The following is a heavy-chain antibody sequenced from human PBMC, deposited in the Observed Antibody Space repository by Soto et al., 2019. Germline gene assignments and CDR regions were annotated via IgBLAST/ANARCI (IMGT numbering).Heavy chain of an antibody. D-gene: IGHD1-20*01. CDR1: GVTFSTYA. Sequence: GGSLRLSCAASGVTFSTYAVSWVRQAPGKGLEWVSAISGSGGSTYYADSERGRFTISRDNSKNTLYLQMNSLRAEDTAVYYCAKGPRLYNWNDAFDIWGQGTMVTVSS. CDR3: AKGPRLYNWNDAFDI. V-gene: IGHV3-23*01. CDR2: ISGSGGST. J-gene: IGHJ3*02.